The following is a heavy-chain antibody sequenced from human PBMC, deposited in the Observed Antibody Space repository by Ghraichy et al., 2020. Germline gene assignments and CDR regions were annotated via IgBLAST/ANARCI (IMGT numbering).Heavy chain of an antibody. D-gene: IGHD3-22*01. J-gene: IGHJ4*02. V-gene: IGHV3-23*01. CDR2: ISGSGGST. CDR1: GFTFSSYA. Sequence: GESLNISCAASGFTFSSYAMSWVRQAPGKGLEWVSAISGSGGSTYYADSVKGRFTISRDNSKNTLYLQMNSLRAEDTAVYYCAKDDSSGYYYYFDYWGQGTLVTVSS. CDR3: AKDDSSGYYYYFDY.